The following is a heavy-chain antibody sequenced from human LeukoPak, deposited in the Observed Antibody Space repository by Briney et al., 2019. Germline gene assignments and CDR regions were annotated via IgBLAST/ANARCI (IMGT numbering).Heavy chain of an antibody. CDR2: ISYDGSNK. V-gene: IGHV3-30*03. CDR3: ARQIQLWSFFDY. Sequence: GGSLRLSCAASGFTFSSYGMHWVRQAPGKGLEWVAVISYDGSNKYYADSVKGRFTISRDNSKNTLYLQMNSLRAEDMAVYYCARQIQLWSFFDYWGQGTLVTVSS. CDR1: GFTFSSYG. D-gene: IGHD5-18*01. J-gene: IGHJ4*02.